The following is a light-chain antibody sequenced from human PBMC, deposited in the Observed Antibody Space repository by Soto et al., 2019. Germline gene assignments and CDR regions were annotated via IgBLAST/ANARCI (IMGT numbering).Light chain of an antibody. J-gene: IGKJ1*01. CDR3: QQYGSSRT. V-gene: IGKV3-20*01. CDR1: QSFSATF. Sequence: IVLTKSPGTLSLSPGERATLSCRASQSFSATFLAWYQQKPCQAPRLLIYGASSRATGIPDRFSGSGSGTDFTLTISRLEPEDFAVYYCQQYGSSRTFGQGTKVDIK. CDR2: GAS.